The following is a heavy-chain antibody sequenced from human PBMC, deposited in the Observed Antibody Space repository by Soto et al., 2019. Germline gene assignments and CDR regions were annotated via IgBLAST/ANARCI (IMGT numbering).Heavy chain of an antibody. CDR1: GFTFSSYS. Sequence: EVQLVESGGGLVQPGGSLRLSCAASGFTFSSYSINWVRQAPGKGLEWVSYISSSSSTIYYADSVKGRFTISRDNAKNARELQMNSLRAEDTAVYYCARQPERIAEIGWFDPWGQGTLVTVSS. CDR2: ISSSSSTI. D-gene: IGHD6-13*01. CDR3: ARQPERIAEIGWFDP. J-gene: IGHJ5*02. V-gene: IGHV3-48*01.